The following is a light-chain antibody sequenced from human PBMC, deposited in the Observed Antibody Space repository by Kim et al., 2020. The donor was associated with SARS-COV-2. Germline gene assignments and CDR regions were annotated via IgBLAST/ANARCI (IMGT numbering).Light chain of an antibody. V-gene: IGLV1-44*01. CDR3: ATWRDSLNGYV. Sequence: QSALTQPPSVSGTPGQTIVISCSGGKSDIGRNSVSWYRQLPGAAPQLLIFKTEQRSSRVPGRFSASKSGTSASLSVGGLRSEDEANYYCATWRDSLNGYVFGSGTKVTVL. CDR2: KTE. CDR1: KSDIGRNS. J-gene: IGLJ1*01.